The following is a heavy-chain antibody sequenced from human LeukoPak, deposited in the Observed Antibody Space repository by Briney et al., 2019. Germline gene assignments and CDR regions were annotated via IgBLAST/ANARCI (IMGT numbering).Heavy chain of an antibody. D-gene: IGHD2-15*01. Sequence: PSETLSLTCTVSGGSISSYYWSWIRQPPGKGLEWTGYIYYSGSTNYNPSLKSRATISVDTSKNQFSLKLSSVTAADTAVYYCARAYCSGGSCYRAFDYWGQGTLVTVSS. V-gene: IGHV4-59*01. CDR3: ARAYCSGGSCYRAFDY. CDR2: IYYSGST. CDR1: GGSISSYY. J-gene: IGHJ4*02.